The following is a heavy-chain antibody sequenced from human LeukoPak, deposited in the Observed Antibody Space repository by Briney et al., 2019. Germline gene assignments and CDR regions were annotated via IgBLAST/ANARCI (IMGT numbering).Heavy chain of an antibody. V-gene: IGHV5-51*01. CDR2: IYPGDSDT. J-gene: IGHJ4*02. Sequence: GESLKISCKGSGYSFTSYWIGWVRQMPGKGLEWMGIIYPGDSDTRYSPSFQGQVTISADKSISTAYPQWSSLKASDTAMYYWARHNSYPYYFDYWGQGTLGTVSS. D-gene: IGHD4-23*01. CDR1: GYSFTSYW. CDR3: ARHNSYPYYFDY.